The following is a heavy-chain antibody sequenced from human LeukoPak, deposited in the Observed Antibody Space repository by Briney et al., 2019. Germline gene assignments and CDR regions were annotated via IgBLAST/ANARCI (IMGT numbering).Heavy chain of an antibody. CDR2: IKQDGSEK. J-gene: IGHJ6*02. D-gene: IGHD2-2*01. CDR1: GFTFSSYW. Sequence: GGSLRLSCAASGFTFSSYWMSWVRQAPGKGLEWVSNIKQDGSEKYYVDSVKGRFTISRDNSKNSLYLQMNSLRTEDTALYYCANLLEGSSSTSCYDGCMDVWGQGTTVTVSS. V-gene: IGHV3-7*03. CDR3: ANLLEGSSSTSCYDGCMDV.